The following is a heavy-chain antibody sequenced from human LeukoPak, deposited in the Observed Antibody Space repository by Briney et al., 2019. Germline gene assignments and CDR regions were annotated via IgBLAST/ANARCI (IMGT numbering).Heavy chain of an antibody. CDR3: ATTSIAAAVPGCFDY. CDR1: GFTFSIYA. CDR2: ISSSGKTI. D-gene: IGHD6-13*01. V-gene: IGHV3-48*03. J-gene: IGHJ4*02. Sequence: GGSLRLSCAASGFTFSIYAINWVRQASGKGLEWVSYISSSGKTIYYADSTKGRFTVSRDNAKNSLYLQMNSLRAEDTAVYYCATTSIAAAVPGCFDYWGQGTLVTV.